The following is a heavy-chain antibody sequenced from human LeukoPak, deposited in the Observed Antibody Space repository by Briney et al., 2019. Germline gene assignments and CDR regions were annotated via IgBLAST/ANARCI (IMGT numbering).Heavy chain of an antibody. CDR1: GFTFSSYG. CDR3: AKDHGGSGWP. V-gene: IGHV3-30*18. D-gene: IGHD6-19*01. J-gene: IGHJ5*02. Sequence: GGSLRLSCAASGFTFSSYGMPWVRQAPGKGLEWVAVISYDGSNKYYADSVKGRFTISRDNSKNTLYLQMNSLRAEDTAVYYCAKDHGGSGWPWGQGTLVTVSS. CDR2: ISYDGSNK.